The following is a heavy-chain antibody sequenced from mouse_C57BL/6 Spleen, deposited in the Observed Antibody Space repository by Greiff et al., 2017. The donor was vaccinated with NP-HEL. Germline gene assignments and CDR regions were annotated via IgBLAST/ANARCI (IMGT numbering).Heavy chain of an antibody. D-gene: IGHD2-2*01. CDR2: IDPETGGT. J-gene: IGHJ2*01. CDR1: GYTFTDYE. Sequence: QVQLKESGAELVRPGASVTLSCKASGYTFTDYEMHWVKQTPVHGLEWIGAIDPETGGTAYNQKFKGKAILTADKSSSTAYMELRSLTSEDSAVYYCTREGMVTTGEYFDYWGQGTTLTVSS. CDR3: TREGMVTTGEYFDY. V-gene: IGHV1-15*01.